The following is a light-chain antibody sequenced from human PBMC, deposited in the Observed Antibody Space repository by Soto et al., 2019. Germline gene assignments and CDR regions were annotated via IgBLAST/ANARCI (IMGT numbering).Light chain of an antibody. CDR1: QSVDTNF. Sequence: EIVLTQSPATLSLSPGETATLSCRTTQSVDTNFLAWYQQRPGQAPRLLIYGASSRAPGIPDRFSGSGFGTDFSLSITRLEPEDSAVYYCQQYGSSLWTFGLGTKVEIK. CDR2: GAS. CDR3: QQYGSSLWT. J-gene: IGKJ1*01. V-gene: IGKV3-20*01.